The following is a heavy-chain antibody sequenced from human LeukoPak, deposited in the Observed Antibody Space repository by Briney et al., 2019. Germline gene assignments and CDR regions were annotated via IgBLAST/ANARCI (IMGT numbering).Heavy chain of an antibody. V-gene: IGHV3-64*02. CDR2: ITGNGAYT. J-gene: IGHJ6*03. CDR1: GLTFSDAW. D-gene: IGHD1-26*01. CDR3: ARVKMGATVSDYYYYYMDV. Sequence: PGESLRLSCVLSGLTFSDAWMSWVRQAPGKKLQSVSAITGNGAYTHYADSVKGRFTISRDNSRNAVFLQMGGLRIEDMAVYYCARVKMGATVSDYYYYYMDVWGKGTTVTVSS.